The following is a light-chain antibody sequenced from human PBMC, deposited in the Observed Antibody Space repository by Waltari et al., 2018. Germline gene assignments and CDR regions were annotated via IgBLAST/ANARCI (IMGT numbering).Light chain of an antibody. Sequence: DIQMTQSSSSLSASVGDRVTITCRASENVRNFVNWYQQKSGRAPNLLIHDACTLKRGVPSRFSGTGFGTEFTLTSTNLQPEDFATYYWQQGYETWTFGLGTRVEL. CDR1: ENVRNF. V-gene: IGKV1-39*01. CDR3: QQGYETWT. J-gene: IGKJ1*01. CDR2: DAC.